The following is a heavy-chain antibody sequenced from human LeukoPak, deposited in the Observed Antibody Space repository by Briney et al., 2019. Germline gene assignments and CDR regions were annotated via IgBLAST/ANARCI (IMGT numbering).Heavy chain of an antibody. J-gene: IGHJ4*02. CDR1: GFTFSSYW. CDR2: IKQDGSEK. D-gene: IGHD3-16*02. V-gene: IGHV3-7*01. CDR3: ARSPYVWGSYRPYYFDY. Sequence: GGSLRLSCAASGFTFSSYWMSWVRQAPGKGLEWVANIKQDGSEKYYVDSVKGRFTVSRDNAKNSLYLQMNSLRAEDTAVYYCARSPYVWGSYRPYYFDYWGQGTLVTVSS.